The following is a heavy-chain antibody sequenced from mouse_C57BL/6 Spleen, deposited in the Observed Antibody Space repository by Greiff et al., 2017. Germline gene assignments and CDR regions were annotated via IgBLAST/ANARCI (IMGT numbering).Heavy chain of an antibody. V-gene: IGHV1-66*01. CDR1: GYSFTSYY. J-gene: IGHJ2*01. CDR3: ARDGYGSSYEGVDY. CDR2: IYPGSGNT. Sequence: LVESGPELVKPGASVKISCKASGYSFTSYYIHWVKQRPGQGLEWIGWIYPGSGNTKYNEKFKGKATLTADTSSSTAYMQLSSLTSEDSAVYYCARDGYGSSYEGVDYWGQGTTLTVSS. D-gene: IGHD1-1*01.